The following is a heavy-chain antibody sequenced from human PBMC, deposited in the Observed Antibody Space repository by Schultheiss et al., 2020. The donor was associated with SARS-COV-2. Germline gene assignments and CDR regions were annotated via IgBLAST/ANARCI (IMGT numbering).Heavy chain of an antibody. V-gene: IGHV1-46*01. D-gene: IGHD3-10*01. J-gene: IGHJ4*02. CDR1: GYTFTSYY. CDR2: INPSGGST. Sequence: ASVKVSCKASGYTFTSYYLHWVRQAPGQGLEWMGIINPSGGSTTYAQKFQGRVTMTRDTSTSTVYMELSSLRSDDTAVYYCARKNGALDYWGQGTLVTVSS. CDR3: ARKNGALDY.